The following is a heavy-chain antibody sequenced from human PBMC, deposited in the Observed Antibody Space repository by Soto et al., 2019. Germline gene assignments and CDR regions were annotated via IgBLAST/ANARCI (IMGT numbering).Heavy chain of an antibody. Sequence: EVQLVETGGGLIQPGGSLSLSCAASGFTVTSNYMNWVRQAPGKGLEWVSIIYSSGITYYADSVKGRFTISRDKSKNTLYLQMRNLRAEDTAIYYCARVDTYDYYYAMDVWGQGTTVTVSS. V-gene: IGHV3-53*02. J-gene: IGHJ6*02. D-gene: IGHD5-18*01. CDR1: GFTVTSNY. CDR3: ARVDTYDYYYAMDV. CDR2: IYSSGIT.